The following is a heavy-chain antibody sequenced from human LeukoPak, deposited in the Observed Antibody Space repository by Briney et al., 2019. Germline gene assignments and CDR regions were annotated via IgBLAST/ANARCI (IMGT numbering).Heavy chain of an antibody. CDR3: AMGEQAYYYYGMDV. Sequence: SETLSLTCTVSGGSISSYYWSWIRQPAGKGLEWIGRIYTSGSTNYNPCLKSRVTMSVDTSKNQFSLKLGSVTAADTAVYYCAMGEQAYYYYGMDVWGQGTTVTVSS. CDR2: IYTSGST. V-gene: IGHV4-4*07. J-gene: IGHJ6*02. CDR1: GGSISSYY. D-gene: IGHD3-16*01.